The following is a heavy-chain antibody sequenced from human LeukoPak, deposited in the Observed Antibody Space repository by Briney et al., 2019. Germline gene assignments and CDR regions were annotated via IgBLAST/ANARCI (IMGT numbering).Heavy chain of an antibody. Sequence: SETLSLTCTVSGGSVSSGNYYWSWIRQPPGKGLEWIGYIYYSGSTNYNPSLKSRVTMSVDTSKNQFSLKLTSVTAADTVVYYCARRSGYSPNWFDPWGQGTLVTVSS. CDR1: GGSVSSGNYY. D-gene: IGHD3-3*01. J-gene: IGHJ5*02. CDR2: IYYSGST. V-gene: IGHV4-61*01. CDR3: ARRSGYSPNWFDP.